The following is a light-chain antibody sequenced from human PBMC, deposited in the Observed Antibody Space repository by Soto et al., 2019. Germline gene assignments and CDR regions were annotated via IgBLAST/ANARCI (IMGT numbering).Light chain of an antibody. V-gene: IGKV1-5*03. Sequence: DIQMTQSPSTLSASVGDRVIITCRASQSISTWLAWYQQRPGKAPKLLIYKASSLERGVPSRFSGSGSGTDFTLTISSLQPDDFATYYCQQYYSYPRTFGQGTKVEIK. CDR2: KAS. CDR3: QQYYSYPRT. CDR1: QSISTW. J-gene: IGKJ1*01.